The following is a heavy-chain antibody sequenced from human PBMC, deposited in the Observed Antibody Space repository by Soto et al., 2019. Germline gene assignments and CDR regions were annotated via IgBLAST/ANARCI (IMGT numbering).Heavy chain of an antibody. CDR2: ITHQGFT. V-gene: IGHV4-30-2*06. CDR1: GDSIRVASYS. CDR3: AKDRGTRRGAFDV. J-gene: IGHJ3*01. D-gene: IGHD1-1*01. Sequence: QLQLQESGSGLVKTSQTLSLTCAVSGDSIRVASYSWSWIRQSPGRGLEWVAYITHQGFTYFNPSLKSRLSTSVDRSKNQVSLTPTSVAAADTAVYYCAKDRGTRRGAFDVWRRGAMVTVSS.